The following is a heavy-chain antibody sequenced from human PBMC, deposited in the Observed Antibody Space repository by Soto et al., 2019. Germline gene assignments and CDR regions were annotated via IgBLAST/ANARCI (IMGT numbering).Heavy chain of an antibody. J-gene: IGHJ5*02. CDR2: TYYRSNWRH. V-gene: IGHV6-1*01. CDR3: ARGVAGSGLDL. D-gene: IGHD6-19*01. Sequence: SQTPSPTCAISGESVSSNTAAWDWIRSSPSRGLEWLGRTYYRSNWRHDYAVSVKSRITVNPDTSKNHFSLQLNSVTPDDTAVYYCARGVAGSGLDLWGQGTLVTVSS. CDR1: GESVSSNTAA.